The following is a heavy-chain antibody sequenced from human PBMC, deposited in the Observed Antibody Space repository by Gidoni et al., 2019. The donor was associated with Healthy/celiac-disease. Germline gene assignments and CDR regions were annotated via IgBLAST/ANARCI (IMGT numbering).Heavy chain of an antibody. J-gene: IGHJ6*02. CDR3: ARDRSGVYGMDV. CDR1: GFTFSSYS. CDR2: ISSSSSYI. V-gene: IGHV3-21*01. Sequence: EVQLVESGGGLVKPGGSLRLSCAASGFTFSSYSMNWVRQAPGKGLEWVSSISSSSSYIYYADSVKGRFTISRDNAKNSLYLQMNSLRAEDTAVYYCARDRSGVYGMDVWGQGTTVTVSS.